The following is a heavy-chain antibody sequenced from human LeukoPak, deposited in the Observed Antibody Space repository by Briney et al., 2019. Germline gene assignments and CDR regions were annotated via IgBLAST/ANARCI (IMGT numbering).Heavy chain of an antibody. J-gene: IGHJ5*02. V-gene: IGHV3-23*01. CDR2: ISGSGGST. CDR1: GFTLSSYG. CDR3: AKVQGYSSSWYYLWWFDP. Sequence: GGSLRLSCAASGFTLSSYGMSWVRQAPGKGLEWVSAISGSGGSTYYADSVKGRVTISRDNSKNTLYLQMNSLRAENTAVYYCAKVQGYSSSWYYLWWFDPWGQGTLVTVSS. D-gene: IGHD6-13*01.